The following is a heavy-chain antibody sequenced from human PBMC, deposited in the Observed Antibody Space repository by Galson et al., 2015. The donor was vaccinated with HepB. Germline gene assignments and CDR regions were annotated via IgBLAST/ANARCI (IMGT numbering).Heavy chain of an antibody. V-gene: IGHV3-30*03. J-gene: IGHJ4*02. D-gene: IGHD3-22*01. Sequence: SLRLSCATSGFSFSHYAIHWVRQAPGKGLEWVTVISYDGSNKYYVDSVRGRFTISRDNSNNTLYLQMSSLRPEDTAVYYCARPGGEYYDSSGFLYWGQGTLVTVSS. CDR2: ISYDGSNK. CDR3: ARPGGEYYDSSGFLY. CDR1: GFSFSHYA.